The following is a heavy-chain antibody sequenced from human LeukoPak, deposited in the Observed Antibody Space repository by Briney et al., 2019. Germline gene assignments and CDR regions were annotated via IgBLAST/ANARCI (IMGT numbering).Heavy chain of an antibody. CDR3: ARDPYDSSGYYYGY. CDR2: INSDGSTT. Sequence: GGSLRLSCAASGFTFSSYWMHWVRQAPGKGLVWVSRINSDGSTTSYADSVKGRFTISRDNAKNSLYLQMNSLRAEDTAVYYCARDPYDSSGYYYGYWGQGTLVTVSS. D-gene: IGHD3-22*01. CDR1: GFTFSSYW. V-gene: IGHV3-74*01. J-gene: IGHJ4*02.